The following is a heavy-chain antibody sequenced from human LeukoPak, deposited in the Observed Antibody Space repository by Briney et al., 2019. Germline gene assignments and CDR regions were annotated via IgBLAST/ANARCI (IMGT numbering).Heavy chain of an antibody. J-gene: IGHJ4*02. CDR1: GFSFDDYA. D-gene: IGHD3-10*01. CDR2: ISWDGGST. CDR3: AKDAAFGELLNYFDY. V-gene: IGHV3-43D*03. Sequence: GGSLRLSCAASGFSFDDYAMNWVRQVPGKGLDWVSLISWDGGSTYYADSVKGRFTISRDNSKKSLYLQMNSLRAEDTALYYCAKDAAFGELLNYFDYWGQGTLVTVSS.